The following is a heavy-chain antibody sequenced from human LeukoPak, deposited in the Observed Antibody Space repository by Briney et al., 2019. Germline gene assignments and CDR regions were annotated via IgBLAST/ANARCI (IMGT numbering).Heavy chain of an antibody. CDR1: GYTFTGYY. J-gene: IGHJ4*02. CDR3: ATGTGDLGNFDY. CDR2: INPNSGGT. D-gene: IGHD7-27*01. Sequence: ASVKVSCKASGYTFTGYYMQWVRQAPGQGLEWMGWINPNSGGTNYAQKFQGRVTMTRDTSISTAYMELSRLRSDDTAVYYCATGTGDLGNFDYWGQGTLVTVSS. V-gene: IGHV1-2*02.